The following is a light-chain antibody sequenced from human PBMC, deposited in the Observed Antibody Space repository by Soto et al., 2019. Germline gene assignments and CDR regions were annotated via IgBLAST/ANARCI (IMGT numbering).Light chain of an antibody. Sequence: EIVLTQSPGTLSLSPGDRATLSCRASQSVGSSYLAWYQQKPGQAPRLLIYGASSRATGIPDRFSGSGSGTDFTLTIRGMEPEDVAVYYCHKDGTSPYTFGQGTKLEIK. CDR2: GAS. V-gene: IGKV3-20*01. CDR3: HKDGTSPYT. J-gene: IGKJ2*01. CDR1: QSVGSSY.